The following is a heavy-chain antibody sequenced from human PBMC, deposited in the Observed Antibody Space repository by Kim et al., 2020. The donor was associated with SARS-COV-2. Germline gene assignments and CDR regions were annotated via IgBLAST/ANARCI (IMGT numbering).Heavy chain of an antibody. CDR2: VYPNENTR. CDR3: ARGWGSGMAIYDF. V-gene: IGHV1-2*02. Sequence: ASVKVSCKGIKYTIKNYYTHWLRQAPGQGLEWMGWVYPNENTRDYSQKFRGRVNMTVYTSTTTAYMELTSLTSDDTGIYYCARGWGSGMAIYDFWGQGTALSVSS. D-gene: IGHD5-18*01. J-gene: IGHJ4*02. CDR1: KYTIKNYY.